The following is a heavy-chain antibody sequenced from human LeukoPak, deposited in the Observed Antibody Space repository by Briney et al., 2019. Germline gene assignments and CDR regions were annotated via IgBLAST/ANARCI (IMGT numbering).Heavy chain of an antibody. V-gene: IGHV4-34*01. Sequence: SETLSLTCAVYGGSFSGYYWSWIRQPPGKGLEWIGEINHSGSTNYNPSLKSRVTISVDTSKNQFSLKLSSVTAADTAVYYCARGEAAAGPPWYYYMDVWGKGTTVTVSS. CDR3: ARGEAAAGPPWYYYMDV. D-gene: IGHD6-13*01. CDR2: INHSGST. CDR1: GGSFSGYY. J-gene: IGHJ6*03.